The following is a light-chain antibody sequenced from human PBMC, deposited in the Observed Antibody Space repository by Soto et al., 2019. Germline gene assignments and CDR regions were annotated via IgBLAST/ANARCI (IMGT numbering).Light chain of an antibody. CDR3: QQYDGN. J-gene: IGKJ3*01. Sequence: DIQLTQSPSTLSASVGDRVTLTCRASQNINNWLVWYQQKPGKAPKVLIYDASSLESGVPSRFSGSGSGTEFTLTISSLQPDDFATYYYQQYDGNFGPGTKVDIK. CDR2: DAS. CDR1: QNINNW. V-gene: IGKV1-5*01.